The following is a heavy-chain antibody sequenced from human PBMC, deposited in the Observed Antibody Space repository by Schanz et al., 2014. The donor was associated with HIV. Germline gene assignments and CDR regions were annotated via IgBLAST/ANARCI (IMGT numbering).Heavy chain of an antibody. V-gene: IGHV3-23*04. CDR2: ISESGGRT. J-gene: IGHJ4*02. CDR3: AKPEYDSRGNSQSHFDY. CDR1: GFNFNNYA. Sequence: EVQLVESGGGLEQPGGSLRLSCAASGFNFNNYAMTWVRQAPGKGLEWVSSISESGGRTYYADSVNGRFTISRDNSKNTLYLQMTTLRIDDTAVYYCAKPEYDSRGNSQSHFDYWGQGTLVTVSP. D-gene: IGHD3-22*01.